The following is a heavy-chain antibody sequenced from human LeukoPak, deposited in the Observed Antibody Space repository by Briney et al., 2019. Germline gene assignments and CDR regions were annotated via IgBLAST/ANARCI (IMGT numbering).Heavy chain of an antibody. CDR1: GYTLTELS. J-gene: IGHJ4*02. V-gene: IGHV1-24*01. CDR2: FDPEDGET. Sequence: ASVKVSCKVSGYTLTELSMHWVRQAPGKGLEWMGGFDPEDGETIYAQKFQGRVTMTEDTSTDTAYMELSSLRSEDTAVYYCATMANGFGELFFDYWGQGTLVTVSS. D-gene: IGHD3-10*01. CDR3: ATMANGFGELFFDY.